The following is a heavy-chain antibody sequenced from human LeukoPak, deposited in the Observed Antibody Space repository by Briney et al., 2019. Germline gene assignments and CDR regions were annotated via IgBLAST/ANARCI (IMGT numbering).Heavy chain of an antibody. J-gene: IGHJ4*02. Sequence: SETLSLTCTVSGGSISSSSYYWGWIRQPPGKGLEWIGYVYYSGSTNYNPSLKSRVTISVDTSKNQFSLKLSSATAADTAVYYCARDASWYYYFDYWGQGTLVTVSS. CDR2: VYYSGST. CDR3: ARDASWYYYFDY. CDR1: GGSISSSSYY. V-gene: IGHV4-61*05. D-gene: IGHD6-13*01.